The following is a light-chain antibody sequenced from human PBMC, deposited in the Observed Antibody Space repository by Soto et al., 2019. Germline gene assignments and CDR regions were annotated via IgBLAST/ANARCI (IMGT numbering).Light chain of an antibody. CDR1: TSNIGSSY. CDR2: RNN. Sequence: QSVLTQPPSASGTPGQRVTISCSGSTSNIGSSYVYWYQQLPGTAPKLLIYRNNQRPSGVPERFSGSKSGTSASLAINGLRSEDEADYFCAAWDDSLSGWVFGGGTKVTVL. J-gene: IGLJ3*02. V-gene: IGLV1-47*01. CDR3: AAWDDSLSGWV.